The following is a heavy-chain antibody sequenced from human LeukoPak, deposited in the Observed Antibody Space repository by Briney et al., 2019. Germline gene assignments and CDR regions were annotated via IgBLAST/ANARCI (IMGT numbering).Heavy chain of an antibody. CDR3: AREGVITIIRGVNFGY. Sequence: SETLSLTCTVSGGSISSGSYYWSWIRQPAGKGLEWIGRIYTSGSTNYNPSLKSRVTTSVDTSKNQFSLKLSSVTAADTAVYYCAREGVITIIRGVNFGYWGQGTLVTVSS. CDR2: IYTSGST. V-gene: IGHV4-61*02. J-gene: IGHJ4*02. D-gene: IGHD3-10*01. CDR1: GGSISSGSYY.